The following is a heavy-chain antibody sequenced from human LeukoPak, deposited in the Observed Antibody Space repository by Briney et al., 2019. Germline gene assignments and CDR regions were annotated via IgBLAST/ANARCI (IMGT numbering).Heavy chain of an antibody. J-gene: IGHJ4*02. V-gene: IGHV4-39*01. CDR1: GGSISSSSYY. CDR2: IYCSGST. D-gene: IGHD6-19*01. CDR3: ARHRIAVAGRSYFDY. Sequence: SETLSLTCTVSGGSISSSSYYWGWIRQPPGKGLEWIGSIYCSGSTYYNPSLKSRVTISVDTSKNQFSLKLSSVTAADTAVYYCARHRIAVAGRSYFDYWGQGTLVTVSS.